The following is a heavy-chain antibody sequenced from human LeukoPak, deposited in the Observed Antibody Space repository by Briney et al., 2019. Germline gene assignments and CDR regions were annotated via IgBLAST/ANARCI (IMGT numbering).Heavy chain of an antibody. J-gene: IGHJ3*02. Sequence: SETLSLTCTVSGGSISSYYWSWLRQPPGKGLEWIGYIYYSGSTNYNPSLKSRVTISVDTSKNQFSLKLSSVTAADTAVYYCARYYDSSGYYPDAFDSWGQGTMVTVSS. CDR3: ARYYDSSGYYPDAFDS. CDR2: IYYSGST. CDR1: GGSISSYY. V-gene: IGHV4-59*01. D-gene: IGHD3-22*01.